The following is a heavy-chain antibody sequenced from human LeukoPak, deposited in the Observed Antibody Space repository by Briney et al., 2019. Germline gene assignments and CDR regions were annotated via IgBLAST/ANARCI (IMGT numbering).Heavy chain of an antibody. CDR1: GGSISSSSYY. J-gene: IGHJ4*02. Sequence: SETLSLTCTVSGGSISSSSYYWGWIRQPPGKGLEWIGSIYYSGSTCYNPSLKSRVTISVDTSKNQFSLKLSSVTAADTAVYYCAGDGPALTYCGGDCFSDYWGQGTLVTVSS. D-gene: IGHD2-21*01. V-gene: IGHV4-39*02. CDR2: IYYSGST. CDR3: AGDGPALTYCGGDCFSDY.